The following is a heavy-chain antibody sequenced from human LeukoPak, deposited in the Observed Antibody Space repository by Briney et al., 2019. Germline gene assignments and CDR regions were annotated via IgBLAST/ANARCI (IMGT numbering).Heavy chain of an antibody. V-gene: IGHV3-21*01. CDR2: ITSSSYI. CDR1: GFTFSSYT. CDR3: ARAIPIPFDY. J-gene: IGHJ4*02. Sequence: GGSLRLSCAASGFTFSSYTINWVRQAPGKGLEWVSSITSSSYIYYADSVKGRFTISRDNAKNSLYLQMNSLRAEDTAVYYCARAIPIPFDYWGQGTLVTVSS.